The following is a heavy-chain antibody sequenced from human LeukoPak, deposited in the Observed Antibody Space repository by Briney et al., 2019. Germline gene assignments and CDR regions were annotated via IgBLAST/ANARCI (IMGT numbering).Heavy chain of an antibody. CDR1: GYTFTGYY. D-gene: IGHD3-10*01. V-gene: IGHV1-2*02. CDR2: INPNSGGT. Sequence: ASVKVSCKASGYTFTGYYMHWVRQAPGQGLEWMGWINPNSGGTNYAQKFQGRVTMTRDTSISTAYMELSRLRSDDTAVYYCAFGSGSYFPYYYYYMDVWGKGTTVTVSS. J-gene: IGHJ6*03. CDR3: AFGSGSYFPYYYYYMDV.